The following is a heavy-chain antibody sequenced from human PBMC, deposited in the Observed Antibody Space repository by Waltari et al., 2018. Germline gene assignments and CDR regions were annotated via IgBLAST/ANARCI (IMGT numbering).Heavy chain of an antibody. J-gene: IGHJ5*02. Sequence: QLQLQESGPCLVKPSETPSLPCSISGDSINTSKYYWIWIRQPPGKGLESIGSIFYSGSTYHNPSLKSRVTMSVDTSRNEFYLKLKSVTAADTATYYCARLTVVGATRWFEPWGQGTQVSVSS. D-gene: IGHD1-26*01. CDR2: IFYSGST. CDR3: ARLTVVGATRWFEP. CDR1: GDSINTSKYY. V-gene: IGHV4-39*01.